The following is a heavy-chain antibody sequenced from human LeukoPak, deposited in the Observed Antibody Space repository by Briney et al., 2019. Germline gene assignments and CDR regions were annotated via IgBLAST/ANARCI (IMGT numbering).Heavy chain of an antibody. CDR2: ISAYNGNT. CDR3: ARGHDILTGYYSSWFDP. CDR1: GYTFTSYG. J-gene: IGHJ5*02. D-gene: IGHD3-9*01. Sequence: ASVKVSCKASGYTFTSYGISWVRQAPGQGLEWMGWISAYNGNTNYAQKLQGRVTMTTDTSTSTAYMELRSLRSDDTAVYYCARGHDILTGYYSSWFDPWGQGTLVTVSS. V-gene: IGHV1-18*01.